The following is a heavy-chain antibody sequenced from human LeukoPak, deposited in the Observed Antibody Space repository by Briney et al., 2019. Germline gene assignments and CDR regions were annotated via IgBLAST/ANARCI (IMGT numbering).Heavy chain of an antibody. CDR2: IYTSGST. D-gene: IGHD6-19*01. CDR3: ARLSSGRGWFDP. Sequence: SETLSLTCAVYGGSFSGYYWSWIRQPAGKGLEWIGRIYTSGSTNYNPSLKSRVTMSVDTSKNQFSLKLSSVTAADTAVYYCARLSSGRGWFDPWGQGTLVTVSS. J-gene: IGHJ5*02. V-gene: IGHV4-59*10. CDR1: GGSFSGYY.